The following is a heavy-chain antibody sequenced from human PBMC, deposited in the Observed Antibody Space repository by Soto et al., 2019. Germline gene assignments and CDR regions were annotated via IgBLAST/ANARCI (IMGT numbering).Heavy chain of an antibody. CDR3: ARGGTLVRFDY. D-gene: IGHD1-1*01. CDR1: GGSVSSGSYK. CDR2: IYYSGST. Sequence: QVQLQESGPGLVKPSETLSLTCTVSGGSVSSGSYKWSWIRQPPGKGLEWIGYIYYSGSTNYNPSLKSRVTISVDTSKNQFSLMLGSVTAADTAVYYCARGGTLVRFDYGGQGTLVTVSS. V-gene: IGHV4-61*01. J-gene: IGHJ4*02.